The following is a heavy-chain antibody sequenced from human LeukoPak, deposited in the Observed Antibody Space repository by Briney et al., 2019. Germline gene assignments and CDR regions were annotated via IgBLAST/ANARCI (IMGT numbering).Heavy chain of an antibody. V-gene: IGHV3-64*01. CDR1: GFTFSSYA. Sequence: PGVSLRLSCAASGFTFSSYAMHWVRQAPGKGLEYVSAISSNGGSTYYANSVRGRFTISRENSKNTLYLQMGHPRAEDMAVYYCSSWGAGGNSWGPGSLVTVSS. CDR3: SSWGAGGNS. CDR2: ISSNGGST. D-gene: IGHD3-16*01. J-gene: IGHJ4*02.